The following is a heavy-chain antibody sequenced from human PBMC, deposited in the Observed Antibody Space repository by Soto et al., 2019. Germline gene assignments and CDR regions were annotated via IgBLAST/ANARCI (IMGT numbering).Heavy chain of an antibody. CDR3: ARDGRFYYDSSGYYRWFDP. CDR2: ISSSGSTI. J-gene: IGHJ5*02. CDR1: GFTFSDYY. D-gene: IGHD3-22*01. Sequence: GGSLRLSCAASGFTFSDYYMSWIRQAPGKGLEWVSYISSSGSTIYYADSVKGRFTISRDNAKNSLYLQMNSLRAEDTAVYYCARDGRFYYDSSGYYRWFDPWGQGTLVTVSS. V-gene: IGHV3-11*01.